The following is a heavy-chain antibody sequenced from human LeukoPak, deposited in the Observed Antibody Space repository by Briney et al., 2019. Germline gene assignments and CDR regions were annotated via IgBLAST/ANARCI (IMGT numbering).Heavy chain of an antibody. D-gene: IGHD3-22*01. CDR3: ARDGRGYYDSSGSNRRLDY. CDR1: GFTVSTNY. V-gene: IGHV4-34*01. CDR2: INHSGST. J-gene: IGHJ4*02. Sequence: PGGSLRLSCAASGFTVSTNYVSWVRQPPGKGLEWIGEINHSGSTNYNPSLKSRVTISVDTSKNQFSLKLSSVTAADTAVYYCARDGRGYYDSSGSNRRLDYWGQGTLVTVSS.